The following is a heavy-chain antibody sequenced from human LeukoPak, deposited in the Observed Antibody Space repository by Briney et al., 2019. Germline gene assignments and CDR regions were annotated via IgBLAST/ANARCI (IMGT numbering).Heavy chain of an antibody. D-gene: IGHD5-18*01. CDR1: GGSISSYY. J-gene: IGHJ2*01. CDR2: IYYSGST. CDR3: ARGYSYGKYWYFDL. Sequence: PSETLSLTCTVSGGSISSYYWSWIRQPPGKGLEWIGYIYYSGSTNYNPSLKSRVTISVDTSKNQFSLKLSSVTAADTAVYYCARGYSYGKYWYFDLWGRGTLVTVSS. V-gene: IGHV4-59*01.